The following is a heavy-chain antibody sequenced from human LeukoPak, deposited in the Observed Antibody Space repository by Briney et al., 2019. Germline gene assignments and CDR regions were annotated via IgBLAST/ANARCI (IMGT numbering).Heavy chain of an antibody. CDR1: GYTITSYY. D-gene: IGHD3-3*01. CDR3: ARGSYYDFWSGYEGLDAFDI. Sequence: GASVKVSCKASGYTITSYYMHWVRQAPGQGLEWMGIINPSGGSTSYAQKFQGRVTMTRDTSTSTVYMELSSLRSEDTAVYYCARGSYYDFWSGYEGLDAFDIWGQGTMVTVSS. V-gene: IGHV1-46*01. CDR2: INPSGGST. J-gene: IGHJ3*02.